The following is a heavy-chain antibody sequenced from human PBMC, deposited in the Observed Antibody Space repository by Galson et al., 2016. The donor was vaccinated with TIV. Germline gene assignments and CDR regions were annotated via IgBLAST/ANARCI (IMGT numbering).Heavy chain of an antibody. CDR3: SREKYSGFGF. CDR2: LNPSGVTT. D-gene: IGHD5-12*01. V-gene: IGHV1-46*01. Sequence: SVKVSCKASGYIFTTYYIHWVRQAPGQGLEWVGMLNPSGVTTSYAEKFQDRVTMSMDTSTSIFYMELSSLTSEDTAIYYCSREKYSGFGFWGQGTLVTVSS. CDR1: GYIFTTYY. J-gene: IGHJ4*02.